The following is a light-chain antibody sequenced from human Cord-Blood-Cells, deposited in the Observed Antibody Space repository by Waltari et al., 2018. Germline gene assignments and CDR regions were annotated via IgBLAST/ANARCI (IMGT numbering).Light chain of an antibody. J-gene: IGLJ1*01. CDR1: SSDVGGYNY. CDR3: SSYTSSRGLV. CDR2: DVS. Sequence: QSALTQPASVSGSPGQSITISCTGTSSDVGGYNYVSWYQQHPGKAPKLMIYDVSNRPSGVSNRFSVANSGNTASLTISGLQAEDEADYYCSSYTSSRGLVFGTGTKVTVL. V-gene: IGLV2-14*01.